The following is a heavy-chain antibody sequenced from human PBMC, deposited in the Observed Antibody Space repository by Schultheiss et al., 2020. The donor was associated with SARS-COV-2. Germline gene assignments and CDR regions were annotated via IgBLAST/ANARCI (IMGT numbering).Heavy chain of an antibody. J-gene: IGHJ5*02. CDR3: ARGSSSWYWFDP. D-gene: IGHD6-13*01. V-gene: IGHV3-49*04. CDR2: VRSKTFGATT. CDR1: GGSFSGYY. Sequence: LSLTCAVYGGSFSGYYWSWVRQAPGKGLEWVGFVRSKTFGATTQYAASVKGRFTISRDDSKSIAYLQMNSLKTEDTAVYYCARGSSSWYWFDPWGQGALVTVSS.